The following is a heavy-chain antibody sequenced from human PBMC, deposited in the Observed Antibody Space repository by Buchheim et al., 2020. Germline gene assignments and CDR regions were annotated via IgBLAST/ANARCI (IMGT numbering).Heavy chain of an antibody. Sequence: QVQLQQWGAGLLKPSETLSLTCAVYGGSFSGYYWSWIRQPPGKGLEWIGEINHSGSTNYNPSLKSRVTISVDTSKNQSSLKLSSVTAADTAVYYCARDSTSSSCPMDVWGQGTT. CDR1: GGSFSGYY. V-gene: IGHV4-34*01. D-gene: IGHD6-13*01. CDR2: INHSGST. CDR3: ARDSTSSSCPMDV. J-gene: IGHJ6*02.